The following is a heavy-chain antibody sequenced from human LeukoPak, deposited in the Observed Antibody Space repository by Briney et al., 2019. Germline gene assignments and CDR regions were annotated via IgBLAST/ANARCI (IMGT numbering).Heavy chain of an antibody. CDR2: MHYSGIQ. CDR1: GGSIGDYY. D-gene: IGHD3-10*01. CDR3: ARHGGSAFYFHHLRAFDI. V-gene: IGHV4-59*08. J-gene: IGHJ3*02. Sequence: SETLSLTCIVTGGSIGDYYWSWIRQAPGRGLEWIAYMHYSGIQNYNPSLKSRATVSIATSINQFSLRVDSVTAADTAVYYCARHGGSAFYFHHLRAFDIWGQGTVVTVSS.